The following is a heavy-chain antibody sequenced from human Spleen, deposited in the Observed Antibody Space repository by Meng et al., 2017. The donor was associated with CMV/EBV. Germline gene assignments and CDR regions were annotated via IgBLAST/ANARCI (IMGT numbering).Heavy chain of an antibody. Sequence: SETLSLTCTVSGGSVSSGSYYWSWLRQPPGKGLEWIGYISYIGSTNYNPSLKSRVTISVDTSKNQFSLKLSSVTAADTAVFYCARDLPNYDFWSGSPNGFDPWGQGTLVTVSS. CDR2: ISYIGST. D-gene: IGHD3-3*01. CDR3: ARDLPNYDFWSGSPNGFDP. J-gene: IGHJ5*02. V-gene: IGHV4-61*01. CDR1: GGSVSSGSYY.